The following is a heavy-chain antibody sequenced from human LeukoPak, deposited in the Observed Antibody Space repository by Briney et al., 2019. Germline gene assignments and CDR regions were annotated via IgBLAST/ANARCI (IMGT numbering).Heavy chain of an antibody. D-gene: IGHD5-18*01. J-gene: IGHJ5*02. CDR3: TTGRGIQLWTRNPFDP. Sequence: GSLRLSCAAFGFTFCNAWMSWVRQAPGKGLEWVGRFKSKTDGGRTDYAAPVKGRFTISRYDTKNTLYLQMNSLRTGDTAVYYCTTGRGIQLWTRNPFDPWGQGTLVTVSS. V-gene: IGHV3-15*01. CDR2: FKSKTDGGRT. CDR1: GFTFCNAW.